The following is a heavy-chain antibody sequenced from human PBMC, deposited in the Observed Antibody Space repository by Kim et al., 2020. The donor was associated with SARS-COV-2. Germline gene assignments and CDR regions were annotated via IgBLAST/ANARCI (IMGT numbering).Heavy chain of an antibody. CDR3: ARDEYYDFWSGYYIYYYYGMDV. CDR1: GFTFSSYA. J-gene: IGHJ6*02. Sequence: GGSLRLSCAASGFTFSSYAMHWVRQAPGKGLEWVAVISYDGSNKYYADSVKGRFTISRDNSKNTLYLQMNSLRAEDTAVYYCARDEYYDFWSGYYIYYYYGMDVWGQGTTVTVSS. V-gene: IGHV3-30-3*01. D-gene: IGHD3-3*01. CDR2: ISYDGSNK.